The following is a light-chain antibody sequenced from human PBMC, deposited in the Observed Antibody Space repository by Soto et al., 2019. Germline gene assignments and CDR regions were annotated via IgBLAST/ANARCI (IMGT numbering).Light chain of an antibody. V-gene: IGLV2-23*01. CDR2: EAT. CDR3: CSYAGSSTFYV. J-gene: IGLJ1*01. Sequence: QSALTQPASVSGSPGQSITISCTGTSSDVGSYNLVSWYQQHPGKAPKLMIYEATKRPSGVSGRFSGSKSGNTASLTISGLPAEDEADYYCCSYAGSSTFYVFGTGTKLTVL. CDR1: SSDVGSYNL.